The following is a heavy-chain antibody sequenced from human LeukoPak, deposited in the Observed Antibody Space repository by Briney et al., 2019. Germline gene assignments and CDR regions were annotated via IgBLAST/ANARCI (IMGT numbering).Heavy chain of an antibody. Sequence: SETLSLTCTVSGGSISSYYWSWLRQPPGMGLEWLWYLYYSGTTNYNPSLKSRATTSVDTSNNHFSLKLSSVTAAGAAVYYCESGAVAGTDYWGQGTLVTVSS. CDR3: ESGAVAGTDY. CDR1: GGSISSYY. D-gene: IGHD6-19*01. V-gene: IGHV4-59*01. CDR2: LYYSGTT. J-gene: IGHJ4*02.